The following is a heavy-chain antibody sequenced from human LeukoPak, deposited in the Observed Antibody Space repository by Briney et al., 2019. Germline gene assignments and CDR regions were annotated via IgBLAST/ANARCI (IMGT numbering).Heavy chain of an antibody. J-gene: IGHJ5*02. Sequence: ASVKVSCKTSGYPFSSYYMHWVRQALGQGLEWMGIFEPISGTKRVAEKFQGRVNMTRDTATSTVYMELSRLRPEDTAMYYCARDKEEVAHYDWFDPWGQGTQVTVSS. CDR3: ARDKEEVAHYDWFDP. V-gene: IGHV1-46*01. D-gene: IGHD3-16*01. CDR2: FEPISGTK. CDR1: GYPFSSYY.